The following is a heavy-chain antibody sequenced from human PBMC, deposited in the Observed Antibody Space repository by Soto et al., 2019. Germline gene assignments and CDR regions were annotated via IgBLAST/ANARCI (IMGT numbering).Heavy chain of an antibody. J-gene: IGHJ6*02. D-gene: IGHD6-13*01. Sequence: ASVKVSCKASGYTFTGYYMHWVRQAPGQGLEWMGWINPNSGGTNYAQKFQGWVTMTRDTSISTAYMELSRLRSDDTAVYYCARVAAAGPYYYYGMDVWGQGTTVTVSS. CDR2: INPNSGGT. V-gene: IGHV1-2*04. CDR3: ARVAAAGPYYYYGMDV. CDR1: GYTFTGYY.